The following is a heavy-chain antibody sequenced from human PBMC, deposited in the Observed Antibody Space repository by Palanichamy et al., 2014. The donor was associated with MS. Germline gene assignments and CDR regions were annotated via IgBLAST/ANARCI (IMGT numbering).Heavy chain of an antibody. J-gene: IGHJ4*02. CDR1: GGSFSGYV. CDR3: ARDSRDYYDSSGYLDY. CDR2: INHSGNT. D-gene: IGHD3-22*01. V-gene: IGHV4-34*01. Sequence: VQLQHGAAGLLKPSETLSLTCAVYGGSFSGYVLELDPPAPRKGLEWIGEINHSGNTNYNPSLKSRVTIPVDTSKSQFSLKLSSVTAADTAVYYCARDSRDYYDSSGYLDYWGQGTLVTVSS.